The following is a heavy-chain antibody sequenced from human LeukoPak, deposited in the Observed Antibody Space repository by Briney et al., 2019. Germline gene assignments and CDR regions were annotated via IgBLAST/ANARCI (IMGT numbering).Heavy chain of an antibody. CDR3: AKELGYCTSTSCPFDH. CDR2: ISYDGSNK. J-gene: IGHJ4*02. Sequence: GGSLRLSCAASGFTFSGYGMHWVRQAPGKGLEWVAVISYDGSNKYHADSVKGRFTISRDNSKNTLYLQMNSLRANDTSVYYCAKELGYCTSTSCPFDHWGQGTLVTVSS. CDR1: GFTFSGYG. D-gene: IGHD2-2*01. V-gene: IGHV3-30*18.